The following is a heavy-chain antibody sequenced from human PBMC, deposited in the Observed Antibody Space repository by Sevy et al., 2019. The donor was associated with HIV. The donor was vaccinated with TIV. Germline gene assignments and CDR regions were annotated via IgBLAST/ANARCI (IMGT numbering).Heavy chain of an antibody. CDR1: GFTFSSYE. J-gene: IGHJ5*02. V-gene: IGHV3-48*03. CDR3: ARDLMGIVVVPAATNWFDP. CDR2: ISSSGSTI. D-gene: IGHD2-2*03. Sequence: GGSPRLSCAASGFTFSSYEMNWVRQAPGKGLEWVSYISSSGSTIYYADSVKGRFTISRDNAKNSLYLQMNSLRAEDTAVYYCARDLMGIVVVPAATNWFDPWGQGTLVTVSS.